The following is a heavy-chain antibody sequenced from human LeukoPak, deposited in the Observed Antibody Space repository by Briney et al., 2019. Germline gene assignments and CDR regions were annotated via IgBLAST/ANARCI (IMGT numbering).Heavy chain of an antibody. J-gene: IGHJ6*03. Sequence: PSETLSLTCTVSGGSISSYYWSWIRQPAGKGLEWIGRIYTSGSTNYNPSLKSRVTMSVDTSKNQFSLKLSSVTAADTAVYYCARDPFYYDSSGYPFYYYMDVWGKGTTVTVSS. CDR3: ARDPFYYDSSGYPFYYYMDV. D-gene: IGHD3-22*01. CDR2: IYTSGST. V-gene: IGHV4-4*07. CDR1: GGSISSYY.